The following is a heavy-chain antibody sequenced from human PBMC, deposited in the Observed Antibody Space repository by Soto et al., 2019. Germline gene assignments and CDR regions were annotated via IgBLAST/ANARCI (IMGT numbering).Heavy chain of an antibody. D-gene: IGHD6-6*01. J-gene: IGHJ5*02. CDR3: ARTKKGYSSSSGDWFDP. CDR1: GGSISSGGYY. CDR2: IVYRGST. V-gene: IGHV4-31*03. Sequence: QVQLQESGPGLVKPSQTLSLTCTVSGGSISSGGYYWSWIRQHPGKGLEWIGYIVYRGSTYYNPSLQSRLTRSVDTSKNQFSLKLSSVTAADTAVYYCARTKKGYSSSSGDWFDPWGQGTLVTVSS.